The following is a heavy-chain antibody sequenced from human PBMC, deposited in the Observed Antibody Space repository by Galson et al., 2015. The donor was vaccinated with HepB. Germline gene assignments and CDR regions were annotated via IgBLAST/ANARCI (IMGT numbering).Heavy chain of an antibody. CDR1: GYTFTSYY. J-gene: IGHJ4*02. D-gene: IGHD3-22*01. CDR3: ARVPTYYYDSSGYYYYYFDY. CDR2: INPSGGST. V-gene: IGHV1-46*01. Sequence: SVKVSCKASGYTFTSYYMHWVRQAPGRGLEWMGIINPSGGSTSYAQKFQGRVTMTRDTSTSTVYMELSSLRSEDTAVYYCARVPTYYYDSSGYYYYYFDYWGQGTLVTVSS.